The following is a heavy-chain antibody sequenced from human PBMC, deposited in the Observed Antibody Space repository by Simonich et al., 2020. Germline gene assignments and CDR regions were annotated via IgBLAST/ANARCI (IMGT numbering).Heavy chain of an antibody. CDR3: ARDRAARYYYYYYMDV. J-gene: IGHJ6*03. Sequence: QVQLVQSGAEVKKPGASVKVSCKASGYTFTGYYMHWVRQAPGQGLGWMRWINPDSGGTNYAQKFQGRVTMTRDTSISTAYMELSRLRSDDTAVYYCARDRAARYYYYYYMDVWGKGTTVTVSS. D-gene: IGHD6-6*01. V-gene: IGHV1-2*02. CDR1: GYTFTGYY. CDR2: INPDSGGT.